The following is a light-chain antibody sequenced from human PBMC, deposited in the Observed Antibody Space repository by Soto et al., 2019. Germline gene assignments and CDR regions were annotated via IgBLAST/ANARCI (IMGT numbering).Light chain of an antibody. Sequence: DIQMTQSPSSLSASVGDRVTITCRASQSIIRYLNWYQQKPGKAPNLLIYGAFSLQSGVPSRFSGSGSGTDFTLTINSLQPEDFATYYCQQSDSTPRTFGQGTRVEIK. CDR2: GAF. CDR1: QSIIRY. J-gene: IGKJ1*01. V-gene: IGKV1-39*01. CDR3: QQSDSTPRT.